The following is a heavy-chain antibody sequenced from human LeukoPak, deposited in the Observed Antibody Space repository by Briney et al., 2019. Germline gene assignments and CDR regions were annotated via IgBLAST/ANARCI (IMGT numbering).Heavy chain of an antibody. D-gene: IGHD3-9*01. CDR1: GYTFTGYY. V-gene: IGHV1-46*01. CDR2: INPSGGST. Sequence: ASVKVSCKASGYTFTGYYMHWVRQAPGQGLEWMGWINPSGGSTGYAQKFQGRVTVTRDMSTSTVYMELSSLRSEDTAVYYCARGNDILTSYYGIDDWGQGTLVTVSS. J-gene: IGHJ4*02. CDR3: ARGNDILTSYYGIDD.